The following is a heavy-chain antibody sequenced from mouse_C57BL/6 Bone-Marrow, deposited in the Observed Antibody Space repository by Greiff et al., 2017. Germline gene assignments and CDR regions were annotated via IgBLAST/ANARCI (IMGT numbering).Heavy chain of an antibody. Sequence: QVQLQQPGAELVMPGASVKLSCKASGYTFTSYWMHWVKQRPGQGLEWIGEIVPSDSYTNYNQKFKGKSTLTVDKSSSTAYMQLSSLTSEDSAVYYCARSLYYYGSSWYFDVWGTGTTVTVSS. CDR2: IVPSDSYT. J-gene: IGHJ1*03. D-gene: IGHD1-1*01. V-gene: IGHV1-69*01. CDR1: GYTFTSYW. CDR3: ARSLYYYGSSWYFDV.